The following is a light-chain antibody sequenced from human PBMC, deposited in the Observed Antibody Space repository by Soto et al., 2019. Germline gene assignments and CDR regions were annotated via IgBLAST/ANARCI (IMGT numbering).Light chain of an antibody. CDR2: KAS. Sequence: DIPMTQSPSSLSASVGDRVTIPCRASQSISSYLNWYQQKPGKAPKLLIYKASSLESGVPSRFSGSGSGTEFTLTISSLQPDDFATYYCQQYNSYPYTFGQGTRLEIK. J-gene: IGKJ5*01. CDR1: QSISSY. CDR3: QQYNSYPYT. V-gene: IGKV1-5*03.